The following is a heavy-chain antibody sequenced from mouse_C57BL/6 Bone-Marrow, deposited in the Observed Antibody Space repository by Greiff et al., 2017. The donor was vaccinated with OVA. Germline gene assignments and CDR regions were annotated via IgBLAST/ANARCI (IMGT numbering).Heavy chain of an antibody. D-gene: IGHD1-1*01. Sequence: EVKLVESGGGLVKPGGSLKLSCAASGFTFSDYGMHWVRQAPEKGLEWVAYISSGSSTIYYADTVKGRFTISRDNAKNTLFLQMTSLRSEDTAMYYCASGSIYYYGSSPSWFAYWGQGTLVTVSA. V-gene: IGHV5-17*01. CDR2: ISSGSSTI. CDR1: GFTFSDYG. J-gene: IGHJ3*01. CDR3: ASGSIYYYGSSPSWFAY.